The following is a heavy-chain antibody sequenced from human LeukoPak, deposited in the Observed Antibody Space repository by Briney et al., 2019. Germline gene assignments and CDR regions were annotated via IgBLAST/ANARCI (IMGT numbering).Heavy chain of an antibody. CDR3: ARAPALYCGGDCYSDFDY. CDR1: GYSFTGYY. CDR2: IIPIFGTA. V-gene: IGHV1-18*04. D-gene: IGHD2-21*01. J-gene: IGHJ4*02. Sequence: ASVKVSCKASGYSFTGYYIHWVRQAPGQGLEWMGGIIPIFGTANYAQKLQGRVTMTTDTSTSTAYMELRSLRSDDTAVYYCARAPALYCGGDCYSDFDYWGQGTLVTVSS.